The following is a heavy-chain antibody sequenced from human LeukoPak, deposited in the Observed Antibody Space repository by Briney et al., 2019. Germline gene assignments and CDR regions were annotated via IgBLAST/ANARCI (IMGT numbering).Heavy chain of an antibody. Sequence: SGGSLRLSCAASGFTSSSYGMHWIRQAPGKGLEWVAFIRYDGSNKYYADSVKGRFTISRDNSKNTLYLQMNSLRPEDTAVYYCAKDWETYCSSTSCSLDYWGQGTLVIVSS. CDR3: AKDWETYCSSTSCSLDY. J-gene: IGHJ4*02. D-gene: IGHD2-2*01. V-gene: IGHV3-30*02. CDR1: GFTSSSYG. CDR2: IRYDGSNK.